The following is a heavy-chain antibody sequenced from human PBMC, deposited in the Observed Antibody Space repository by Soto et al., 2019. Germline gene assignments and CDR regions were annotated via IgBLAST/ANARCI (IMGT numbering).Heavy chain of an antibody. CDR1: GYSFTSYW. V-gene: IGHV5-10-1*01. J-gene: IGHJ6*02. CDR2: IDPSDSYT. Sequence: PGESVKISCKGSGYSFTSYWISWVRQMPWKGLEWMGRIDPSDSYTNYSPSFQGHVTISGDKSISTAYLQWSSLKASDTAMYYCARHVPFGSFYYYGMDVWGHGTTVTVSS. D-gene: IGHD3-10*01. CDR3: ARHVPFGSFYYYGMDV.